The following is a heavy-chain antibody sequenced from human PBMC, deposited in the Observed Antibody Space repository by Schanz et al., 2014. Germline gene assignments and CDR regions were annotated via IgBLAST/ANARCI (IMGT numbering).Heavy chain of an antibody. CDR2: IKEDGSVK. CDR3: AKGRFGELSAFDI. J-gene: IGHJ3*02. D-gene: IGHD3-10*01. CDR1: GFSFSTYW. Sequence: EEQLVESGGGLVQPGGSLRLSCAASGFSFSTYWMSWVRQAPGKGLEWVANIKEDGSVKDYVDSVKGRFTISRDNAKNSLYLQMTSLRAEDTAVYYCAKGRFGELSAFDIWGQGTMVTVSS. V-gene: IGHV3-7*02.